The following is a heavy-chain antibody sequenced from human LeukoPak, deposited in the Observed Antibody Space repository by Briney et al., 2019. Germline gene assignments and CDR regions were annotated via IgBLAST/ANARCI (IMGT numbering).Heavy chain of an antibody. CDR2: INVNSGGT. CDR3: ARMMTPRLYYDSSGYYYGAFDI. Sequence: GASLKVSCKASGYTFTDDYIHWVRQAPGQGLEWMGWINVNSGGTNYAQKFYARVTMTRDTSTSTAYMELRSLRSDDPAVYYCARMMTPRLYYDSSGYYYGAFDIWGQGTMVTVSS. CDR1: GYTFTDDY. J-gene: IGHJ3*02. V-gene: IGHV1-2*02. D-gene: IGHD3-22*01.